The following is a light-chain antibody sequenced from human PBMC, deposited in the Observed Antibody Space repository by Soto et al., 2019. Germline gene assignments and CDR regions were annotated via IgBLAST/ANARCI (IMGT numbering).Light chain of an antibody. J-gene: IGLJ1*01. CDR3: CSYAGSYTYYV. Sequence: ALAQPRSVSGSPGQSVTISCPGTSSDVGGYNYVSWYQQHPGKAPKLMIYDVSKRPSGVPDRFSGSKSGNTASLTISGLQAEDEADYYCCSYAGSYTYYVFGTGTKVTVL. CDR2: DVS. CDR1: SSDVGGYNY. V-gene: IGLV2-11*01.